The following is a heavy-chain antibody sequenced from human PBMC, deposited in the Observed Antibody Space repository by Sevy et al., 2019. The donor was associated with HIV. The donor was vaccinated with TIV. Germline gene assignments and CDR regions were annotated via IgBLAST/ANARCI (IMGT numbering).Heavy chain of an antibody. CDR3: AREGCTKPHDY. CDR2: LSFGCGEI. Sequence: GGSLRLSCAASGFTFSKYSMSWVRQPPGKGLEWVSTLSFGCGEINYADSVKGRFTNSRDNSKSSVYLQMNNLRPEDKAVYYCAREGCTKPHDYWGQGTLVTVSS. J-gene: IGHJ4*02. D-gene: IGHD2-8*01. V-gene: IGHV3-23*01. CDR1: GFTFSKYS.